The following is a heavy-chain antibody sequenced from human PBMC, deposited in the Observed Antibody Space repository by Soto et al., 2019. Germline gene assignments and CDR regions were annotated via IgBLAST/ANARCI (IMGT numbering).Heavy chain of an antibody. V-gene: IGHV4-30-2*01. CDR1: GGSISSGGYS. CDR2: IYHSGST. J-gene: IGHJ6*02. CDR3: ARGVRGVELNYYYYYGMEV. D-gene: IGHD3-10*01. Sequence: PSETLSLTCAVSGGSISSGGYSWSWIRQPPGKXXEWIGYIYHSGSTYYNPSLKSRVTISVDRSKNQFSLKLSSVTAADTAVYYCARGVRGVELNYYYYYGMEVWGQGTTVTVSS.